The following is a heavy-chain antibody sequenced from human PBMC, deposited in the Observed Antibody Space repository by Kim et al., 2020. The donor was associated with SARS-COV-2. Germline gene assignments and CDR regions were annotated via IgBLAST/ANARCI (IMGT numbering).Heavy chain of an antibody. V-gene: IGHV3-33*05. D-gene: IGHD5-12*01. Sequence: GGSLRLSCAASGFTFSSYGMHWVRQAPGKGLEWVAVISYDGSNKYYADSVKGRFTISRDNSKNTLYLQMNSLRAEDTAVYYCASEKMASNYYYGMDVWGQGTTVTVSS. CDR1: GFTFSSYG. J-gene: IGHJ6*02. CDR2: ISYDGSNK. CDR3: ASEKMASNYYYGMDV.